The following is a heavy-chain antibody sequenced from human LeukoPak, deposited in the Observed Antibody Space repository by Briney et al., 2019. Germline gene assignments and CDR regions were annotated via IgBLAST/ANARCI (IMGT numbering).Heavy chain of an antibody. CDR3: VRAPTTGFGDTFDY. CDR2: IYHSGSS. CDR1: GYSISSGYF. J-gene: IGHJ4*02. V-gene: IGHV4-38-2*01. D-gene: IGHD3-10*01. Sequence: SETLSLTCAVSGYSISSGYFWGWIRQPPGKGLEWVANIYHSGSSHCNPSLKSRVTISVDTSKNQFSLRLTSVTAADTAVYYCVRAPTTGFGDTFDYWGQGILVTVSS.